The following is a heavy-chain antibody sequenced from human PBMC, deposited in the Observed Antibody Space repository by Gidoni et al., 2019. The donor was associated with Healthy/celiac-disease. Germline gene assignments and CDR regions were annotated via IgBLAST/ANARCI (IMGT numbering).Heavy chain of an antibody. CDR3: ARGREGYKVPLDY. CDR1: GLTFSSYA. V-gene: IGHV3-64*02. D-gene: IGHD5-12*01. Sequence: EVQLVDSADGVVQPGGSLRLSCAASGLTFSSYAMHCVRQAPGKGLEYVSAISSNGGSTDYADSVKGRFTISRDNSKNTLYLKMGSLRAEDMAVYYCARGREGYKVPLDYWGQGTLVTVSS. CDR2: ISSNGGST. J-gene: IGHJ4*02.